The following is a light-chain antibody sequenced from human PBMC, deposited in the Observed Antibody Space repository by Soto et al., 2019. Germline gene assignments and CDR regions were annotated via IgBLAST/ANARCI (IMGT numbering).Light chain of an antibody. CDR3: CPYAGITTYV. V-gene: IGLV2-23*01. CDR2: EGS. J-gene: IGLJ2*01. Sequence: QSALTQPASVSGSPGQSITISCTGTSSDVGSYNLVSWYQQNPGKAPKLMIYEGSRRPSGVSNRFSASKSGNTASLTISGLQAEDEADYYCCPYAGITTYVFGGGTKLTVL. CDR1: SSDVGSYNL.